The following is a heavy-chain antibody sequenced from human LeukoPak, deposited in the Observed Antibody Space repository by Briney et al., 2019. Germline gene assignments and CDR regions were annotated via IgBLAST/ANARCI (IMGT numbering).Heavy chain of an antibody. CDR1: GYRFTSYW. CDR2: IYPGDSET. Sequence: GESLQISCKGSGYRFTSYWIGWVRQMPGKGLEWMGIIYPGDSETRYSPSFQGQVTISADKSISTAYLQWSSLKASDTAMYYCARRGYCSSTSCYWSAFDIWGQGTMVTVSS. J-gene: IGHJ3*02. V-gene: IGHV5-51*01. D-gene: IGHD2-2*01. CDR3: ARRGYCSSTSCYWSAFDI.